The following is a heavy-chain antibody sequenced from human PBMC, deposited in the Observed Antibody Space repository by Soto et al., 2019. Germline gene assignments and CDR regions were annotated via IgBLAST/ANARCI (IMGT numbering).Heavy chain of an antibody. CDR2: IWYDGSNK. CDR1: GFTFSNHG. D-gene: IGHD1-26*01. CDR3: AKSRGERRWEHLDY. J-gene: IGHJ4*02. V-gene: IGHV3-33*03. Sequence: QVQLVESGGGVVQPGRSLRLSCAASGFTFSNHGMLWVRQAPGKGLEWVAVIWYDGSNKDYADSVKGRFTISRDNSNNTLYLQMNSLRAEDTAVYYCAKSRGERRWEHLDYWGQGTLVTVSS.